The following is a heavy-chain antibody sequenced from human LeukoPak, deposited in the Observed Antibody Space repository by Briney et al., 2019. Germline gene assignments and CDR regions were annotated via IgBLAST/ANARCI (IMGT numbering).Heavy chain of an antibody. Sequence: GGSLRLSCAASGFTFSSYSMNWVRQAPGKGLEWVSGINWNGGSTGYADSVKGRFTISRDNAKNSLYLQMNSPRAEDTALYYCARVYYYYYMDVWGKGTTVTVSS. CDR3: ARVYYYYYMDV. CDR2: INWNGGST. CDR1: GFTFSSYS. J-gene: IGHJ6*03. V-gene: IGHV3-20*04.